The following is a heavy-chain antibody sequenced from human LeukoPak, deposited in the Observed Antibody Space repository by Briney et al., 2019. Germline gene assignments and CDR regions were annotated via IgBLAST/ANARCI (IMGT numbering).Heavy chain of an antibody. CDR3: ASFFWSGSKRLDY. V-gene: IGHV4-4*07. J-gene: IGHJ4*02. D-gene: IGHD3-3*01. CDR1: GGSISTYY. CDR2: ISTSEST. Sequence: SETLSLTCAVSGGSISTYYWNWIRQPAGKGLEWIGRISTSESTNYSPSLKSRVTMSVDTSKNHFSLKLSSVTAADTAVYYCASFFWSGSKRLDYWAREPWSPSPQ.